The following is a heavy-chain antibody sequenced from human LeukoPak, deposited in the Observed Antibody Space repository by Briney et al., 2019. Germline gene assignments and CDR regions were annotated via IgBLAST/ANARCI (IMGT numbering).Heavy chain of an antibody. Sequence: GGSLRLSCTASGFTFRSYGMHWVRQAPGKGLEWVAVISYDGSNKYYADSVKGRFTISRDNSKNTLYLQMNSLRAEDTAVYYCATSGYSYRGFGYWGQGTLVTVSS. CDR2: ISYDGSNK. CDR3: ATSGYSYRGFGY. V-gene: IGHV3-30*03. J-gene: IGHJ4*02. CDR1: GFTFRSYG. D-gene: IGHD5-18*01.